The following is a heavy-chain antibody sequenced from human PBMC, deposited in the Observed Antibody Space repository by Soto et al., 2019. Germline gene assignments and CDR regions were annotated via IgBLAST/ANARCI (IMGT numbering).Heavy chain of an antibody. V-gene: IGHV1-24*01. CDR1: GYSLTELS. J-gene: IGHJ6*02. CDR2: FDPEDGET. CDR3: ATAHVTKRPYGMDV. Sequence: ASVKVSCKVSGYSLTELSMHWVRQAPGKGLEWMGGFDPEDGETIYAQKFQGRVTMTEDTSTDTAYMELSSLRSEDTAVYYCATAHVTKRPYGMDVWGQGTTVTVSS. D-gene: IGHD4-4*01.